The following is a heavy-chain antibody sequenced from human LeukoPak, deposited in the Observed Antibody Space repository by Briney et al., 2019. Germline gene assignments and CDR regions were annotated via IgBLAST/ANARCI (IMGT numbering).Heavy chain of an antibody. CDR2: MNPNSGNT. V-gene: IGHV1-8*01. D-gene: IGHD3-22*01. J-gene: IGHJ4*02. CDR1: GYSFNSQG. CDR3: ARWLGGDYYDSSGYYGY. Sequence: ASVKVSCKASGYSFNSQGMNWVRQAPGQGLEWMGWMNPNSGNTGYAQKFQGRVTMTRNTSISTAYMELSSLRSEDTAVYYCARWLGGDYYDSSGYYGYWGQGTLVTVSS.